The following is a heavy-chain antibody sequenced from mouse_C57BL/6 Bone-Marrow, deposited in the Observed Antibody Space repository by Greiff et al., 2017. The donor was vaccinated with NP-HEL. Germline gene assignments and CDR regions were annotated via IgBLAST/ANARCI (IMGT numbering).Heavy chain of an antibody. D-gene: IGHD1-1*01. J-gene: IGHJ4*01. CDR1: GYTFTSYG. V-gene: IGHV1-81*01. Sequence: QVQLQQSGAELARPGASVKLSCKASGYTFTSYGISWVKQRTGQGLEWIGEIYPRSGNTYYNEKFKGKATLTADKSSSTAYMELRSLTSEDSAVYFGARITTVVATEDFYAMDYWGQGTSVTVSS. CDR3: ARITTVVATEDFYAMDY. CDR2: IYPRSGNT.